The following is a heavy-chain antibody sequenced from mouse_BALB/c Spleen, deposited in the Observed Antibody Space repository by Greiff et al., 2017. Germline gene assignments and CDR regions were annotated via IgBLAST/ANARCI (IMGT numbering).Heavy chain of an antibody. CDR2: ISDGGSYT. D-gene: IGHD2-4*01. CDR1: GFTFSDYY. CDR3: ARNDYGAWFAY. J-gene: IGHJ3*01. Sequence: EVQLVESGGGLVKPGGSLKLSCAASGFTFSDYYMYWVRQTPEKRLEWVATISDGGSYTYYPDSVKGRFTISRDNAKNNLYLQMSSLKSEDTAMYYCARNDYGAWFAYWGQGTLVTVSA. V-gene: IGHV5-4*02.